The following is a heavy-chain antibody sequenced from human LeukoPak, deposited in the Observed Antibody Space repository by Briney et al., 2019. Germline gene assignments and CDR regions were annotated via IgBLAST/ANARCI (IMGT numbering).Heavy chain of an antibody. CDR1: GVSISSTNW. CDR3: ARGSGSYDG. J-gene: IGHJ4*02. D-gene: IGHD3-10*01. CDR2: VFHSGST. Sequence: SETLSLTCAVSGVSISSTNWWSWVRQPPGKGLEWIGEVFHSGSTNYDPSLNSRVTMSVDKSKNQFSLNLRSVTAADTAVYYCARGSGSYDGWGQGTLVTVSS. V-gene: IGHV4-4*02.